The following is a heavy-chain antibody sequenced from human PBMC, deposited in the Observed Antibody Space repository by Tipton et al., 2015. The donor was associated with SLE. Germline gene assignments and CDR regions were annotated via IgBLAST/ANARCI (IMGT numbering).Heavy chain of an antibody. V-gene: IGHV4-34*01. D-gene: IGHD4-17*01. J-gene: IGHJ4*02. CDR2: INHSGST. CDR3: ARGRTVGDSFDY. Sequence: TLSLTCAVYGGSFSDYYWSWIRQPPGKGLEWIGEINHSGSTNYNPSLKSRVTISVDTSKNQFSLKLSSVTAADTAVYYCARGRTVGDSFDYWGQGTLVTVSS. CDR1: GGSFSDYY.